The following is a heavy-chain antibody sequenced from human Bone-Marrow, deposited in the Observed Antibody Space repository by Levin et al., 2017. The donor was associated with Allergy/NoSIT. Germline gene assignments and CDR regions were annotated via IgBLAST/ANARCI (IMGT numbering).Heavy chain of an antibody. V-gene: IGHV4-39*01. Sequence: RTSETLSLTCTVSGGSISDTTYWGWIRQPPGKGLEWIGSIYDSGNTYYNPSHKSRVTVSLDTSKNQFSLKLISVTAADTAVYYCARHDHSDHGAPNWFDPWGQGTLVTVSS. D-gene: IGHD4-17*01. CDR3: ARHDHSDHGAPNWFDP. J-gene: IGHJ5*02. CDR1: GGSISDTTY. CDR2: IYDSGNT.